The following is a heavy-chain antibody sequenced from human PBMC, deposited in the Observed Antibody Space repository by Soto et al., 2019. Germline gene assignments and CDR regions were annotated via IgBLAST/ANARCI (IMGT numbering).Heavy chain of an antibody. J-gene: IGHJ3*02. CDR2: TNAGNGNT. D-gene: IGHD3-22*01. Sequence: GASVKVSCKASGYSFTGYVIHWVRQAPGQSLEWMGWTNAGNGNTEYSQKFQGRVTITRDMSTSTAYMELSSLRSEDTAVYYCAAARYYYDSSGPSNDAFDIWGQGTMVTVS. CDR1: GYSFTGYV. CDR3: AAARYYYDSSGPSNDAFDI. V-gene: IGHV1-3*01.